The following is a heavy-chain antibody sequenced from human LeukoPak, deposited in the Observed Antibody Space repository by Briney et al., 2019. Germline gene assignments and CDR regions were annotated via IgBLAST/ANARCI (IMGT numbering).Heavy chain of an antibody. J-gene: IGHJ4*02. V-gene: IGHV4-39*01. Sequence: SETLSLTCTVSGGSISSISNYWVWIRQTPGKGLEYIGSVSYSGSTYYNPSLKSRVTMSADTSKNQFSLKLSSVTAADTAVYYCARLTPYSGSPLDDYWGQGTLVTVSS. CDR1: GGSISSISNY. D-gene: IGHD1-26*01. CDR2: VSYSGST. CDR3: ARLTPYSGSPLDDY.